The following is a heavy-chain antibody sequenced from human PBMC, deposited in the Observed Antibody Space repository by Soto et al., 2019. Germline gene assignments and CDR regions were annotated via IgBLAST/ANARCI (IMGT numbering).Heavy chain of an antibody. CDR3: ARVSAAGTYFDY. CDR1: GGSISSSNW. Sequence: QVQLQESGPGLVKPSGTLSLTCAVSGGSISSSNWWSWVRQPPGKGLEWIGEIYHSGSTNYNPSLKSRVPMTVXXSKNQFSLKLSSVTAADTAVYYCARVSAAGTYFDYWGQGTLVTVSS. CDR2: IYHSGST. J-gene: IGHJ4*02. D-gene: IGHD6-13*01. V-gene: IGHV4-4*02.